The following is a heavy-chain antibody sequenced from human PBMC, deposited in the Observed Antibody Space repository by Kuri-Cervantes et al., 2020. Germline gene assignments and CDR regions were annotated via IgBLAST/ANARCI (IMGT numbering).Heavy chain of an antibody. J-gene: IGHJ3*01. D-gene: IGHD1-1*01. CDR2: INPNSGGT. Sequence: ASVKVSCKASGYTFTGYYMHWVRQAPGQGLEWMGWINPNSGGTNYAQKFQGRVTMTRDTSASTVYLELSSLSSEDMAVYYCARDSNLGAFDFWGQGTTVT. CDR3: ARDSNLGAFDF. V-gene: IGHV1-2*02. CDR1: GYTFTGYY.